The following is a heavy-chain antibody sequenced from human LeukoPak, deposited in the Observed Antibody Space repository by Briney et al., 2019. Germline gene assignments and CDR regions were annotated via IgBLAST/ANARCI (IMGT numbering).Heavy chain of an antibody. D-gene: IGHD2-2*02. CDR1: GFTFSSYA. CDR2: ISGSGGST. J-gene: IGHJ4*02. Sequence: GGSLRLSCAASGFTFSSYAMSWVRQAPGKGLEWVSAISGSGGSTYYADSVKGRFTISRDNSKNTLYPQMNSLRAEDTAVYYCAKDLEDIVVVPAAIGDYWGQGTLVTVSS. V-gene: IGHV3-23*01. CDR3: AKDLEDIVVVPAAIGDY.